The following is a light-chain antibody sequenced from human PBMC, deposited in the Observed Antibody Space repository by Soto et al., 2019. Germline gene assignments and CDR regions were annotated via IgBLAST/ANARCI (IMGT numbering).Light chain of an antibody. Sequence: EVVVTQSPATLSVSPGERATLSCRASQSVSNRIAWYQQRPGQAPRLVVYGVSTRATDIPDRFSGSGSGTEFTLNISSLQSEDFAVYYCQHYDVWPTVTFGQGTMVEIK. J-gene: IGKJ1*01. CDR3: QHYDVWPTVT. CDR2: GVS. CDR1: QSVSNR. V-gene: IGKV3-15*01.